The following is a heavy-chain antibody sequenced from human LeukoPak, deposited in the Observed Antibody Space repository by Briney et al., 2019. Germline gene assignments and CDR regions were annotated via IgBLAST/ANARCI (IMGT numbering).Heavy chain of an antibody. CDR3: ARDAAGTCLDY. CDR2: IWYDGTNK. J-gene: IGHJ4*02. V-gene: IGHV3-33*01. D-gene: IGHD1-7*01. CDR1: GFTFSSYA. Sequence: GGSLRLSCAASGFTFSSYAMHWVRQAPCRGLDWVALIWYDGTNKYYADSVKGRFTASRDNSKNTLYLQMNSLRAEDTAVYYCARDAAGTCLDYWGQGTLVTVSS.